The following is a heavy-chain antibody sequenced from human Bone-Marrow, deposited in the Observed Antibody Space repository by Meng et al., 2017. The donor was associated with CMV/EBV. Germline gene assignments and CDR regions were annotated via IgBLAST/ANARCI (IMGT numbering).Heavy chain of an antibody. CDR3: ARDWSGSVDY. Sequence: GESLKISCAASGFTFSSYGMHWVRQAPGKGLEWVAVIWYDGSNKYYADSVKGRFTISRDNGENTLYLEMNSLRAEDTAVYYCARDWSGSVDYWGQGTLVTVSS. D-gene: IGHD1-26*01. V-gene: IGHV3-33*01. J-gene: IGHJ4*02. CDR2: IWYDGSNK. CDR1: GFTFSSYG.